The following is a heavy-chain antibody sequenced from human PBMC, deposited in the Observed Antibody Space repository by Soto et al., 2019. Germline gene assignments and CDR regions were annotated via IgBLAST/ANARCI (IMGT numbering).Heavy chain of an antibody. CDR1: RGTFNTSP. V-gene: IGHV1-69*01. J-gene: IGHJ6*04. Sequence: QVLLAQSGAEVKKPGSSVKVSCQTSRGTFNTSPISWVRQAPGQGLEWLGDIVPVFGMVNYAQQFQDRLNLTADESTTSVCIEVSRLTPEDAAVYFCATPHLTGRQYDYRSPATASHYRSGRGVWGECTTVIVSS. CDR3: ATPHLTGRQYDYRSPATASHYRSGRGV. CDR2: IVPVFGMV. D-gene: IGHD3-3*01.